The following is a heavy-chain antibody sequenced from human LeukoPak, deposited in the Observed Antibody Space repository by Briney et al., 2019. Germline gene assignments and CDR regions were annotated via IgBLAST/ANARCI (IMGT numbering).Heavy chain of an antibody. D-gene: IGHD6-19*01. J-gene: IGHJ4*02. V-gene: IGHV3-23*01. CDR2: ISGSGGST. CDR1: GXTXXXYA. CDR3: AKGIQRYSSGWKPFDY. Sequence: SXXXSXXAXGXTXXXYAMSWVRQAPGKGLEWVSAISGSGGSTYYADSVKGRFTISRDNSNNPLYLQMNSLRAEDTAVYYCAKGIQRYSSGWKPFDYWGQGTLVTVSS.